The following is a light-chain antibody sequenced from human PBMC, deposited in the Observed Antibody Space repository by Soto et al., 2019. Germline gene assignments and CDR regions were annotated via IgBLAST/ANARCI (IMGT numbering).Light chain of an antibody. J-gene: IGKJ4*01. V-gene: IGKV1-39*01. CDR1: QSISSY. Sequence: DIQMTQSPSSLSASVGDRVTITCRASQSISSYLNWYQQNPGKAPKLLIYAASSLQSGVPSRFSGSGSGTEFTLTTSSLQPEDFATYYCQQSYSTPLTFGGGTKVEIK. CDR2: AAS. CDR3: QQSYSTPLT.